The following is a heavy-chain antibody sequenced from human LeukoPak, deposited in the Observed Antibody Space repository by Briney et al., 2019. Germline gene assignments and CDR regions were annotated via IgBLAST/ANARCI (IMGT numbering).Heavy chain of an antibody. CDR3: ARGRFGESLTHYYCYYGMDV. CDR2: TYYRSKWYN. V-gene: IGHV6-1*01. Sequence: SQTLSLTCAISGDSVSSNSAAWNWIRRSPSRGLEWLGRTYYRSKWYNDYAVSVKSRITINPDTSKNQFSLQLNSVTPEDTAVYYCARGRFGESLTHYYCYYGMDVWGQGTTVTVSS. J-gene: IGHJ6*02. CDR1: GDSVSSNSAA. D-gene: IGHD3-10*01.